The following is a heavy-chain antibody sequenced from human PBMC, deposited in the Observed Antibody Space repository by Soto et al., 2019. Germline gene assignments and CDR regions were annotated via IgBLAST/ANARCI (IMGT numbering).Heavy chain of an antibody. CDR2: IIPIFGTA. Sequence: SGGXXXSYAISWVRQAPGQGLEWMGGIIPIFGTANYAQKFQGRVTITADESTSTAYMELSSLRSEDTAVYYCAIDGYNSNYYYGMDVWGQGTTVTVSS. J-gene: IGHJ6*02. V-gene: IGHV1-69*01. CDR3: AIDGYNSNYYYGMDV. CDR1: GGXXXSYA. D-gene: IGHD5-12*01.